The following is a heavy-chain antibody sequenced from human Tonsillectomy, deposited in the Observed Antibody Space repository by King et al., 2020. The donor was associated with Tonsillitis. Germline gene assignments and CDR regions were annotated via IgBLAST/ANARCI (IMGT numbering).Heavy chain of an antibody. CDR2: ISSSSSYI. V-gene: IGHV3-21*01. D-gene: IGHD4-11*01. CDR1: GFTFRGYT. J-gene: IGHJ6*02. Sequence: VQLVESGGGLVKPGGSLRLSCAASGFTFRGYTMNWVRQAPGKGLEWVSSISSSSSYIYYADSVKGRFTISRDNAKNSLYLQMNSLRAEDTAVYYCARMWVTVTIEDYYHYGMDVWGQGTTVTVSS. CDR3: ARMWVTVTIEDYYHYGMDV.